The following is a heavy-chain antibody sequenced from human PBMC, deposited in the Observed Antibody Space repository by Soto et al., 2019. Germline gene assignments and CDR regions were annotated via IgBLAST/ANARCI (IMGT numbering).Heavy chain of an antibody. CDR2: ISGSGGST. CDR1: GFTFISYA. V-gene: IGHV3-23*01. CDR3: AKGGDGEDYYYYYGMDV. Sequence: GSLRLSCAASGFTFISYAMSWVRQAPGKGLEWVSAISGSGGSTYYADSVKGRFTISRDNSKNTLYLQMNSLRAEDTAVYYCAKGGDGEDYYYYYGMDVWGQGTTVTVSS. J-gene: IGHJ6*02.